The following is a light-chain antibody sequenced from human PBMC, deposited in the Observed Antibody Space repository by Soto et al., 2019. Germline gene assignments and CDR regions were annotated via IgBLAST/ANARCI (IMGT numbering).Light chain of an antibody. CDR3: QQYFSYPLT. J-gene: IGKJ4*01. V-gene: IGKV1-8*01. Sequence: AIRMTQSPSSFSASTGDRGTITCRASQGISSHLAWYQVKPGKAPRLLIYTASYLESGVPSRFSGGGSGTDCTLTISSLLYEDVAVYYCQQYFSYPLTFGGGTKVEIK. CDR2: TAS. CDR1: QGISSH.